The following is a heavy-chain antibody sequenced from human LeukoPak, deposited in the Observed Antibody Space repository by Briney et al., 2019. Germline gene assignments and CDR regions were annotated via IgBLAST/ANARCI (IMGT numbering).Heavy chain of an antibody. CDR1: GFTYSSYA. Sequence: PGGSLRLSCAASGFTYSSYAMSWVRQAPGKGLEWVSAISGSGGSTYYADSVKGRFTISRDNSKNTLYLQMNSLRAEDTAVYYCAKHTGLSSSSAFDYWGQGTLVTVSS. V-gene: IGHV3-23*01. CDR2: ISGSGGST. CDR3: AKHTGLSSSSAFDY. D-gene: IGHD6-6*01. J-gene: IGHJ4*02.